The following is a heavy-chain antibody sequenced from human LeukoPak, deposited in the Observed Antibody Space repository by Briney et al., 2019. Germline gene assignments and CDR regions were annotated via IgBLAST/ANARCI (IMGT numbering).Heavy chain of an antibody. D-gene: IGHD4-17*01. J-gene: IGHJ5*02. V-gene: IGHV3-11*05. Sequence: GGSLRLSCAASGFTFSDFYMSWIRQAPGKGLESVSYISGSSSNTNYADSVKGRFTISRDNAKNSLYLQMNSLRPEDTAVYYCAKETTTVTDWFDPWGQGTLVTVSS. CDR3: AKETTTVTDWFDP. CDR2: ISGSSSNT. CDR1: GFTFSDFY.